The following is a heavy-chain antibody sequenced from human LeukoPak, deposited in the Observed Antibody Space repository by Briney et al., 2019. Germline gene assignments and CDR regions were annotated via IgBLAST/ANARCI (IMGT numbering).Heavy chain of an antibody. V-gene: IGHV3-21*04. J-gene: IGHJ6*03. Sequence: GGSLRLSCAASGFTFNTYTMNWVRQAPGKGLEWVSSITASSTAIYSADSVKGRFTISRDNSKNTLYLQMNSLRAEDTAVYYCAKGYSYDFGHNVGDYYYYMDVWGKGATVTVSS. CDR1: GFTFNTYT. CDR3: AKGYSYDFGHNVGDYYYYMDV. CDR2: ITASSTAI. D-gene: IGHD5-18*01.